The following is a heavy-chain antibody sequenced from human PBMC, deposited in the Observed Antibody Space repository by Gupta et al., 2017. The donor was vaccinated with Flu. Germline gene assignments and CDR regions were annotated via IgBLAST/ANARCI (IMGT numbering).Heavy chain of an antibody. J-gene: IGHJ6*02. CDR1: GGTFSSYA. D-gene: IGHD5-18*01. Sequence: QVQLVQSGAGVKKPGSSVKVSCKASGGTFSSYAISWVRQATGQGLEWMGGIIPIFGTASYAQKFQGRVTITADESTSTAYMELSSLRFEDTAVYYCARTERDTAMVRSGYYYYGMDVWGQGTTVTVSS. CDR3: ARTERDTAMVRSGYYYYGMDV. CDR2: IIPIFGTA. V-gene: IGHV1-69*01.